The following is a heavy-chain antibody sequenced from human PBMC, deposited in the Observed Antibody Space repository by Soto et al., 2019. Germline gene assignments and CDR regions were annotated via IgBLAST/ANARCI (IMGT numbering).Heavy chain of an antibody. CDR1: GFSFSSPS. D-gene: IGHD6-19*01. CDR3: VRERGEYDSGWYIDR. Sequence: GGSLRLSCSASGFSFSSPSFNWVRQAPGQGLEWVAYISSRSSLILYADSVRGRFVISRDNALNSLYLQMNSPRDEDTAMYYCVRERGEYDSGWYIDRWGQGTPVTVSS. CDR2: ISSRSSLI. J-gene: IGHJ4*02. V-gene: IGHV3-21*06.